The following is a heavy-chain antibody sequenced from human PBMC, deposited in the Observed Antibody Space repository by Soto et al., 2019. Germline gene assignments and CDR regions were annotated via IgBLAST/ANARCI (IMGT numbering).Heavy chain of an antibody. V-gene: IGHV3-74*01. J-gene: IGHJ1*01. Sequence: EVQLVESGGGLVQPGGSLRLSCAASGFSFDSYWMHWVRQAPGQGPVWVSRIDYDGTTTNYAASVKGRFTISRDNAKNTLYLQMNSLRPEDTAVYYCARGPRASSGCTVAYWGQGTLVTVSS. CDR3: ARGPRASSGCTVAY. D-gene: IGHD2-2*01. CDR1: GFSFDSYW. CDR2: IDYDGTTT.